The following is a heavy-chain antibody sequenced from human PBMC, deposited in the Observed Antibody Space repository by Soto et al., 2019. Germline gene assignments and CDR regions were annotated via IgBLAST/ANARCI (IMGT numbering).Heavy chain of an antibody. V-gene: IGHV1-58*01. Sequence: ASVKVSCKASGFTFTSSAVQWVRQARGQRLEWIGWIVVGSGNTNYAQKFQERVTISVDTSKNQFSLKLSSVTAADTAVYYCARLPDFPVTAHQFDYWGQGTLVTVSS. CDR1: GFTFTSSA. J-gene: IGHJ4*02. CDR3: ARLPDFPVTAHQFDY. D-gene: IGHD2-21*02. CDR2: IVVGSGNT.